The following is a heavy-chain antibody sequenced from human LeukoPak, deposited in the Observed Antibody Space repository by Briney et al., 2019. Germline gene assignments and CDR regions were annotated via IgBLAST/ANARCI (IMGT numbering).Heavy chain of an antibody. V-gene: IGHV5-10-1*01. J-gene: IGHJ1*01. CDR3: ARFSPPYFSDSSGYSEYFQH. CDR2: IDPSDSFT. CDR1: GYMFTGYG. D-gene: IGHD3-22*01. Sequence: GESLKISCKGSGYMFTGYGISWVRQVPGKGLEWMGRIDPSDSFTNYSPSFQGHVTISADKSINTSYLQWSSLKASDTAMYYCARFSPPYFSDSSGYSEYFQHWGQGTLVTVSS.